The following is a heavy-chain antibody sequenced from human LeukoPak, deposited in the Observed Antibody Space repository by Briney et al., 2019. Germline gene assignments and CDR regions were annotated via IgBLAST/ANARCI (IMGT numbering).Heavy chain of an antibody. CDR2: INHSGST. Sequence: NPSETLSLTCAVYGGSFSGSYWSWVRQPPGKGLEWIGEINHSGSTNYNPSLKSRVIISLDTSKNQFSLNLSSVTAADTAVYYCARDPPFWAFGIWGQGTMVTVSS. CDR3: ARDPPFWAFGI. J-gene: IGHJ3*02. D-gene: IGHD3-3*01. V-gene: IGHV4-34*01. CDR1: GGSFSGSY.